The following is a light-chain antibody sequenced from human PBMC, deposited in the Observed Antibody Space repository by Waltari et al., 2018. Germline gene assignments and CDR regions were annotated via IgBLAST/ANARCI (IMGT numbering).Light chain of an antibody. J-gene: IGKJ1*01. CDR3: QQYDDWPAT. Sequence: ERVMTQSPDILSASPGETVTLSCRASQSSSTNVAWHQHKPGQAPRLLIYNGATRHTGIPATFSGSGSGTEFTLTISSLQPEDFAVYFCQQYDDWPATFGQGTKVDI. CDR1: QSSSTN. V-gene: IGKV3-15*01. CDR2: NGA.